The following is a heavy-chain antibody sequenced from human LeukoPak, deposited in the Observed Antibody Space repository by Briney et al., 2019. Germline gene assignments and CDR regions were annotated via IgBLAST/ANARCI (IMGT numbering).Heavy chain of an antibody. CDR2: IKSKTDGGTT. Sequence: SGGSLRLSCAASGFTFSNAWMSWVRQAPGKGLEWVGRIKSKTDGGTTDYAAPVKGRFTISRDDSKNTLYLQMNSLKTEDTAVYYCTTVLTSPRLVHYGSGSYYNDYWGQGTLVTVSS. V-gene: IGHV3-15*01. CDR3: TTVLTSPRLVHYGSGSYYNDY. J-gene: IGHJ4*02. D-gene: IGHD3-10*01. CDR1: GFTFSNAW.